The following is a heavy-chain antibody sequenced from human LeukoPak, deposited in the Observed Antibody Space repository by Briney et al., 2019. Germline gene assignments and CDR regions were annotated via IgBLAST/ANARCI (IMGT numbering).Heavy chain of an antibody. V-gene: IGHV1-58*01. J-gene: IGHJ4*02. D-gene: IGHD1-26*01. CDR2: IVVGSGNT. CDR3: AASSGSGSYSASDY. Sequence: ASVKVSCKASGFTFTSSAVQWVRQARGQRLEWIGWIVVGSGNTNYAQKLQERVTITRDMSTSTAYMELSSLRSEDTAVYYCAASSGSGSYSASDYWGQGTLVTVSS. CDR1: GFTFTSSA.